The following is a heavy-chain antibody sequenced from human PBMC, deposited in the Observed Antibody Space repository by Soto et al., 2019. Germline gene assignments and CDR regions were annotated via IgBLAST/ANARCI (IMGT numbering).Heavy chain of an antibody. V-gene: IGHV4-39*01. D-gene: IGHD3-10*01. Sequence: SETLSLTCTVSGGSISSSSYYWGWIRQPPGKGLEWIGSIYYSGSTYYHPSLKSRVTISVDTSKNQFSLKLSSVTAADTAVYYCGGTKWLGESPFDYWGQGTLVTVSS. CDR2: IYYSGST. CDR1: GGSISSSSYY. CDR3: GGTKWLGESPFDY. J-gene: IGHJ4*02.